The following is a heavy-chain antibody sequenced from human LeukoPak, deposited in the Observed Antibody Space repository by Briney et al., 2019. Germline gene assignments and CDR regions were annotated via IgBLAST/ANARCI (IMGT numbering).Heavy chain of an antibody. CDR2: IYYSGST. J-gene: IGHJ4*02. CDR1: GGSISSYY. D-gene: IGHD6-19*01. V-gene: IGHV4-59*01. CDR3: ARVAASAVAGTDSVIDY. Sequence: PSETLSLTCTVSGGSISSYYWSWIRQPPGKGLEWIGYIYYSGSTNYNPSLKSRVTISVDTSKNQFSLKLSSVTAADTAVYYCARVAASAVAGTDSVIDYWGQGTLVTVSS.